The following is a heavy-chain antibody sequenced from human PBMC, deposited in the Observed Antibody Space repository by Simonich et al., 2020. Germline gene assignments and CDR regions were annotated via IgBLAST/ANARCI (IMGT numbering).Heavy chain of an antibody. J-gene: IGHJ4*02. CDR3: ARRGSGFDY. D-gene: IGHD6-19*01. Sequence: QVQLVESGGGVVQPGRSLRLSCAASGFTFSSYAMHWVCQAPGKGLEWVAVISYDGSNKYYADSVKGRFTISRDNSKNTLYLQMNSLRAEDTAVYYCARRGSGFDYWGQGTLVTVSS. CDR2: ISYDGSNK. CDR1: GFTFSSYA. V-gene: IGHV3-30*07.